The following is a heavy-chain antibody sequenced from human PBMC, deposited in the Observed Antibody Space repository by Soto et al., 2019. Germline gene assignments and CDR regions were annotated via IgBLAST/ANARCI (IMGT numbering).Heavy chain of an antibody. V-gene: IGHV4-4*02. D-gene: IGHD5-18*01. J-gene: IGHJ3*01. CDR1: GASVASDEW. CDR3: AREHEHADNTGTFDL. CDR2: MHHSGNT. Sequence: PSETLSLTCAVSGASVASDEWWNWVRQPPGKGLEWIGEMHHSGNTNYNPSLKTRVTISIDKSKNQFSLKLTSLTAADTAVYYCAREHEHADNTGTFDLWGQGTV.